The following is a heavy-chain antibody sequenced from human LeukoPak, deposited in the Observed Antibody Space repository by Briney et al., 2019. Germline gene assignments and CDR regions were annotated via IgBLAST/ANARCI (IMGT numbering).Heavy chain of an antibody. J-gene: IGHJ3*02. Sequence: KPSETLSLTCTASGGSISGYIWCWLRQPPGEVLGGIGFINYSGSTYYDPSLKSRVTISIDTSENQLSLKLSCVTAEDTAIYYCARHPQLITMNTFDMWGQGTMVTVSS. D-gene: IGHD3-22*01. CDR1: GGSISGYI. CDR3: ARHPQLITMNTFDM. V-gene: IGHV4-59*08. CDR2: INYSGST.